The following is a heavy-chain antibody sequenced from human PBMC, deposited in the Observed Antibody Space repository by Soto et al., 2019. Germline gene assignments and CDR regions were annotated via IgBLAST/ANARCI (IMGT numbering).Heavy chain of an antibody. CDR2: IYWDDDK. J-gene: IGHJ5*02. Sequence: QITLKESGPTLVKPTQTLTLTCTFSGFSLSTSGVGVGWIRQPPGKALEWLALIYWDDDKRYSPSLKSRLTITKDTTKTQLLLTMTNKDPVDTATYYSAHTSLRPDIIGGQNWFDPWGQGTLVTVSS. CDR3: AHTSLRPDIIGGQNWFDP. V-gene: IGHV2-5*02. D-gene: IGHD3-3*01. CDR1: GFSLSTSGVG.